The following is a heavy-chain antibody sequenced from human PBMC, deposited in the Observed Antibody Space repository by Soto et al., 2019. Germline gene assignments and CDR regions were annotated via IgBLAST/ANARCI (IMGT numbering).Heavy chain of an antibody. CDR2: IYSGGST. CDR1: GFTVSSNY. V-gene: IGHV3-53*01. D-gene: IGHD1-1*01. Sequence: ESGGGLIQPGGSLRLSCAASGFTVSSNYMSWVRQAPGKGLEWVSVIYSGGSTYYADSVKGRFTISRANSKNTLYLQMNSLRAEDTAVYYFAVLNSLDYWGQGTLVTVSS. CDR3: AVLNSLDY. J-gene: IGHJ4*02.